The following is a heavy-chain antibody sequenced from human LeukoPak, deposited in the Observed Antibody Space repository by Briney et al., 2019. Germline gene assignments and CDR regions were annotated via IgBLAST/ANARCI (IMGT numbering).Heavy chain of an antibody. CDR3: ARYCSGGTCHQGIDY. CDR1: GFSFTNYW. Sequence: GESLKISCTGSGFSFTNYWIGWARQMPGKGLEWMGIIYPGDSDTRYSPSFQGQVTISADKSIRTAYLQWSSLKASDAAMYYCARYCSGGTCHQGIDYWGQGTLVTVSS. J-gene: IGHJ4*02. D-gene: IGHD2-15*01. V-gene: IGHV5-51*01. CDR2: IYPGDSDT.